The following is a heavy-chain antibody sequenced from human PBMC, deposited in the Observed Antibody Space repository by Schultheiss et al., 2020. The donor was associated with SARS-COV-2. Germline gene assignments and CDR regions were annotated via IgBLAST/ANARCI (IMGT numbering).Heavy chain of an antibody. CDR3: ARGRLERPPGVGAFDI. CDR1: GFTFSSYA. CDR2: ISGSGGST. Sequence: GGSLRLSCAASGFTFSSYAMSWVRQAPGKGLEWVSAISGSGGSTYYADSVKGRFTISRDNAKKSLYLQMNSLRAEDTAVYYCARGRLERPPGVGAFDIWGQGTMVTVSS. J-gene: IGHJ3*02. D-gene: IGHD1-1*01. V-gene: IGHV3-23*01.